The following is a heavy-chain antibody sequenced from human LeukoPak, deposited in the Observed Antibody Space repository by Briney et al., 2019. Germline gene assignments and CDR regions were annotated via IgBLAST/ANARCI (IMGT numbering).Heavy chain of an antibody. D-gene: IGHD4-17*01. CDR3: ARQPHATVTTHFDY. J-gene: IGHJ4*02. V-gene: IGHV4-59*08. CDR1: GGSINNYF. Sequence: PSETLSLTCTVSGGSINNYFWSWIRQPPGKGLEWIGYIYYSGSTNYNPSLKSRVTISVDTSKNQFSLKLSSVTAADTAVYYCARQPHATVTTHFDYWGQGTLVTVSS. CDR2: IYYSGST.